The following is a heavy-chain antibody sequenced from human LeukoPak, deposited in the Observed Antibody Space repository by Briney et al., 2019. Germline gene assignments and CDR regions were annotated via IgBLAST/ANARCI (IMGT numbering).Heavy chain of an antibody. D-gene: IGHD3-9*01. CDR2: IYYSGST. V-gene: IGHV4-30-4*01. CDR3: ARGVGYDILTGYYPAYYFDY. Sequence: SQTLSLTCTVSGGSISSGDYYWSWLRQPPGKGLEWIGYIYYSGSTYYNPSLKSRVTISVDTSKNQFSLKLSSVTAADTAVYYCARGVGYDILTGYYPAYYFDYWGQGTLVTVSS. CDR1: GGSISSGDYY. J-gene: IGHJ4*02.